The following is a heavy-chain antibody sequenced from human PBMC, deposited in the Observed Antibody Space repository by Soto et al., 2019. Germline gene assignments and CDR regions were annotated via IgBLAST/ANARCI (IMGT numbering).Heavy chain of an antibody. CDR1: CGSISSYY. J-gene: IGHJ4*02. V-gene: IGHV4-59*01. CDR3: ARSRTLPSGTVPVRFDY. D-gene: IGHD3-10*01. CDR2: IYYSGST. Sequence: PSETLSLTCTVSCGSISSYYWSWIRQPPGKGLEWIGYIYYSGSTNYNPSLKSRVTISVDTSKNQFSLKLSSVTAADTAVYYCARSRTLPSGTVPVRFDYWGQGTLVTISS.